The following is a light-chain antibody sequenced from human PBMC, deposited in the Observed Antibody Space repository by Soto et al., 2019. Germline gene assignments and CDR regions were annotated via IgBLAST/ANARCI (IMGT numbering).Light chain of an antibody. CDR2: EGS. CDR1: SSDVGSFDL. J-gene: IGLJ3*02. V-gene: IGLV2-23*01. CDR3: CSYVGSSTWV. Sequence: QSALTQPASVSGSPGQSITISCTETSSDVGSFDLVSWYQHHPGKVPKLMIYEGSKRPSGVSYRFSGSKSGNTASLTISGLQTEDEADYYCCSYVGSSTWVFGGGTKLTVL.